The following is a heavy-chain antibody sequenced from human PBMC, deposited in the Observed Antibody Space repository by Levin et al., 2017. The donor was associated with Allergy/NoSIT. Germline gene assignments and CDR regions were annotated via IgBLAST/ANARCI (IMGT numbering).Heavy chain of an antibody. V-gene: IGHV3-23*01. J-gene: IGHJ4*02. CDR1: GFTFSSYA. CDR2: ISGSGGTT. Sequence: GGSLRLSCAASGFTFSSYAMSWVRQPPGQGLEWVSAISGSGGTTYYADSVKGRFTISRDNSKNTLYLQMNSLRADDTAVYYCAKHGPSGFLVSDYWGQGTLVTVSS. CDR3: AKHGPSGFLVSDY. D-gene: IGHD3-3*01.